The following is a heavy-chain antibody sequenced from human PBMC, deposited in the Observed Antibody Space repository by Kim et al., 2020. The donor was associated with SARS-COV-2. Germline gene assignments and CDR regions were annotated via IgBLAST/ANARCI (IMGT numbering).Heavy chain of an antibody. J-gene: IGHJ4*02. V-gene: IGHV3-30-3*01. CDR3: ARDGIVLVVYAIGGSHYFDY. D-gene: IGHD2-8*02. Sequence: GGSLRLSCAASGFTFSSYAMHWVRQAPGKGLEWVAVISYDGSNKYYADSVKGRFTISRDNSKNTLYLQMNSLRAEDTAVYYCARDGIVLVVYAIGGSHYFDYWGQGTLVTVSS. CDR1: GFTFSSYA. CDR2: ISYDGSNK.